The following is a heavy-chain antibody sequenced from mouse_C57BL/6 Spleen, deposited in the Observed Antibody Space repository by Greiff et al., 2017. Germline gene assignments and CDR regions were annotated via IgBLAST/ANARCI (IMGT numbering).Heavy chain of an antibody. Sequence: VQLQQPGAELVKPGASVKLSCKASGYTFTSYWMQWVKQRPGQGLEWIGEIDPSDSYTNYNQKFKGKATLTVDTSSSTAYMQLSSLTSEDSAVYYCARGPDYFDYWGKGTTLTVSS. V-gene: IGHV1-50*01. CDR3: ARGPDYFDY. CDR1: GYTFTSYW. CDR2: IDPSDSYT. J-gene: IGHJ2*01.